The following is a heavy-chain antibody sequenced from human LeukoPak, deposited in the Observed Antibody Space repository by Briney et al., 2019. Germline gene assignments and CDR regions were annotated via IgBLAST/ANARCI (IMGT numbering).Heavy chain of an antibody. J-gene: IGHJ5*02. V-gene: IGHV1-8*01. CDR1: GYTFTSYD. D-gene: IGHD3-10*01. CDR2: MNPNSSNT. Sequence: ASVKVSCKASGYTFTSYDINWVRQATGQGLEWMGWMNPNSSNTGYAQKFQGRVTMTRNTSISTAYMELSSLRSEDTAVYYCARRGRVREVIWFDPWGQGTLVTVSS. CDR3: ARRGRVREVIWFDP.